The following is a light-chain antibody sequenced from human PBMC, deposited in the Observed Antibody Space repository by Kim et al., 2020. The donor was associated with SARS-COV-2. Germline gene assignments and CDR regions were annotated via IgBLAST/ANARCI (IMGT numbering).Light chain of an antibody. J-gene: IGKJ2*03. Sequence: WSRGERHTHPCRARQRIGNSLAWYQHRPGQAPRLLMYDVSNRAAGIPARFSGSGSGTDFTLTITSLDPEDFAVYYCQQRRDWPAYSFGQGTKLEI. CDR1: QRIGNS. CDR2: DVS. CDR3: QQRRDWPAYS. V-gene: IGKV3-11*01.